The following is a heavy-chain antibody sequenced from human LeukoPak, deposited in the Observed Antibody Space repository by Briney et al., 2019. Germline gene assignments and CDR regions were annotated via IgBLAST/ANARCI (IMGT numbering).Heavy chain of an antibody. CDR1: GYTFTSYG. D-gene: IGHD3-22*01. CDR2: ISAYNGNT. CDR3: ARGTYYYDSSGYFNWFDP. V-gene: IGHV1-18*01. J-gene: IGHJ5*02. Sequence: ASVKVSCKAPGYTFTSYGISWVRQAPGQGLEWMGWISAYNGNTNYAQKLQGRVTMTTDTSTSTAYMELRSLRSDDTAVYYCARGTYYYDSSGYFNWFDPWGQGTLVTVSS.